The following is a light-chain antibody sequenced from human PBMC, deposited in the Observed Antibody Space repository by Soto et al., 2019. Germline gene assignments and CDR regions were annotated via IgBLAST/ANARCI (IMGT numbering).Light chain of an antibody. J-gene: IGKJ4*01. V-gene: IGKV3-11*01. Sequence: EIVLTQSPATLSLSPGERATLSCRASQSVSTYLAWYQQKPGQAPRLLIYDASNRATGIPVRFSGSGSGTEFTLTISSLQSEDFAVYYCQQCDSWPLTFGGGTKVEIK. CDR3: QQCDSWPLT. CDR1: QSVSTY. CDR2: DAS.